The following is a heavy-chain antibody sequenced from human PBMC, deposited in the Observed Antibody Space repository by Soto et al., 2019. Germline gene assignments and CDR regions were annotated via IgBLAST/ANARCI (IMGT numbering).Heavy chain of an antibody. CDR2: IVVGSGNT. D-gene: IGHD1-7*01. CDR3: AAGPLTGTTSFDY. Sequence: SVKVSCKASGFTFTSSAVQWVRQARGQRLEWIGWIVVGSGNTNYAQKFQERVTITRDMSTSTAYMELSSLRSEDTAVYYCAAGPLTGTTSFDYWGQGTLVTVSS. V-gene: IGHV1-58*01. CDR1: GFTFTSSA. J-gene: IGHJ4*02.